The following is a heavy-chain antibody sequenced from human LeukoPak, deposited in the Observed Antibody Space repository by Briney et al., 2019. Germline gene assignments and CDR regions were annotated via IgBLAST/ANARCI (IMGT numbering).Heavy chain of an antibody. V-gene: IGHV1-2*02. CDR3: ARADYYYDSSGYD. Sequence: ASVKVSCKASGYTFTGYYMHWVRQAPGQGLEWMGWINPNSGGTNYAQKFQGRVTMTRDTSISTAYMELSRLRSDDTAVYYCARADYYYDSSGYDWGQRTLVTVSS. D-gene: IGHD3-22*01. CDR2: INPNSGGT. CDR1: GYTFTGYY. J-gene: IGHJ4*02.